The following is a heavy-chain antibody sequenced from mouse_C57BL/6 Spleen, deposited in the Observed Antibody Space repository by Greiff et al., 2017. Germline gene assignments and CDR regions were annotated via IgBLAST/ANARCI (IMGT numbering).Heavy chain of an antibody. CDR2: ISGGGGNT. J-gene: IGHJ2*01. CDR3: ARGGYYFDY. CDR1: GFTFSSYT. V-gene: IGHV5-9*01. Sequence: EVMLVESGGGLVKPGGSLKLSCAASGFTFSSYTMSWVRQTPEKRLEWVATISGGGGNTYYPDSVMGRFTISRDNANNTLYLQMCSLRSEDTALYYCARGGYYFDYWGQGTTLTVSS.